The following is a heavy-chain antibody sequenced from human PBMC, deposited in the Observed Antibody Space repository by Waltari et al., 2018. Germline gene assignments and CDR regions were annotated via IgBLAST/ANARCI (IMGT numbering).Heavy chain of an antibody. V-gene: IGHV1-2*02. CDR3: ATYLRSSGSYSLIY. CDR1: GYVFTDYY. J-gene: IGHJ4*02. D-gene: IGHD1-26*01. CDR2: MNPNIGGT. Sequence: QAQLVQSGAEVKQPGASVKVSCKASGYVFTDYYMHWVRQAPGQGLEWLGWMNPNIGGTNYAQKVQGRVTLTRDTSINTAYMELSSLRSDDTAVYYCATYLRSSGSYSLIYWGQGTLVAVSS.